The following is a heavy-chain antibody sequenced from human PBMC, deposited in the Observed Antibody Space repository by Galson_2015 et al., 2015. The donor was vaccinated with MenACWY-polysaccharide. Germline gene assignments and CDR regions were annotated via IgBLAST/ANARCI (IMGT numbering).Heavy chain of an antibody. Sequence: CAISGDSVSSDSAAWNWIRESPSRGLEWLGRTYHRSKWNNDYAVSVKSRVTITPDTSNNQVSLHLLSVTPEDTGVYFCAREPKQLPSPYSYYFYMDVWGKGTAVTVSS. CDR1: GDSVSSDSAA. D-gene: IGHD5-24*01. V-gene: IGHV6-1*01. CDR2: TYHRSKWNN. J-gene: IGHJ6*03. CDR3: AREPKQLPSPYSYYFYMDV.